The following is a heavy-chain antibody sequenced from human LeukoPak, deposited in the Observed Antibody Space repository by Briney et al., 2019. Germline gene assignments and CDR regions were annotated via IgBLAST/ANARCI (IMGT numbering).Heavy chain of an antibody. CDR2: ISSSGSTI. CDR1: GFTFSSYE. V-gene: IGHV3-48*03. J-gene: IGHJ4*02. CDR3: ARDGGSYCGGDCNWPV. D-gene: IGHD2-21*02. Sequence: GGSLRLSCAASGFTFSSYEMNWVRQAPGKGLEWVSYISSSGSTIYYADSVKGRFTISRDNAKNSLYLQMNSLRAEDTAVYYCARDGGSYCGGDCNWPVWGQGTLVTVSS.